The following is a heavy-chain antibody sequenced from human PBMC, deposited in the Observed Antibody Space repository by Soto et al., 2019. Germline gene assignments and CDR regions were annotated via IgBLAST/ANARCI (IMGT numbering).Heavy chain of an antibody. CDR2: IYHNGNT. V-gene: IGHV4-31*03. CDR3: ATSAHRMAGFDP. Sequence: QVQLQESGPGLVKPSQTLSVTCTVSGGPIATGGYYWSWIRHHPGKGLEWIGYIYHNGNTYYNPSLQRRVSLSIDTSKNQFSLHLTSVTAADTAVYYCATSAHRMAGFDPWGQGTLVTVSS. D-gene: IGHD2-15*01. CDR1: GGPIATGGYY. J-gene: IGHJ5*02.